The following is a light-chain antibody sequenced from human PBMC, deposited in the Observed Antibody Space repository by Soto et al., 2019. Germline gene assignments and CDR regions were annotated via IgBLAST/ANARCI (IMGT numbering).Light chain of an antibody. J-gene: IGKJ1*01. V-gene: IGKV1D-13*01. CDR1: QSIRSN. CDR3: QQYNNRPQT. Sequence: ILMTQSPATLSASPGERVTITCRASQSIRSNLAWYQQKPGQAPKLLIYDASSRGTGVPARFSGSGSGTDFTLTISSLQPEDFAAYYCQQYNNRPQTFGEGTKVEIK. CDR2: DAS.